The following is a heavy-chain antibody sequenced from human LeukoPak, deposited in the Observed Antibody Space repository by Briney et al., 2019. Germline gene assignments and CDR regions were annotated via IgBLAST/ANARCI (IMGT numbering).Heavy chain of an antibody. J-gene: IGHJ4*02. CDR1: GFTFDRFA. Sequence: GGSLRLSCSASGFTFDRFAMHWVRHAPGKGLEYLSGIGSNGRSTHNADSVKGRFTISRDNSKNTLFLQMTGLRAEDTAVYYCVNQISGWVYWGQGTLVTVSS. CDR3: VNQISGWVY. CDR2: IGSNGRST. V-gene: IGHV3-64D*06. D-gene: IGHD6-19*01.